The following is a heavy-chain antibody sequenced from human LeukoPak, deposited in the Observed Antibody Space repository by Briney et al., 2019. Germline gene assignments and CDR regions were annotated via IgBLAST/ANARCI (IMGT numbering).Heavy chain of an antibody. J-gene: IGHJ4*02. Sequence: GGSLRLSCAASGFTFSSYAMNWVRQAPGKGLEWVSDISGSGGSTYYADSVKGRFTISRDNSKNTLYLQMNSLRAEDTAVYYWAKVFQKYCSSTSCYADFWGQGTLVTVSS. CDR2: ISGSGGST. V-gene: IGHV3-23*01. CDR1: GFTFSSYA. D-gene: IGHD2-2*01. CDR3: AKVFQKYCSSTSCYADF.